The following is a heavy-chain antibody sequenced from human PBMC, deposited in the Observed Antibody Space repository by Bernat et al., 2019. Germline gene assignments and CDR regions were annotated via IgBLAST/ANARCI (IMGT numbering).Heavy chain of an antibody. CDR1: GGTGRSYA. Sequence: QVQLVQSGAEGKKKGGEGKVSCKASGGTGRSYAISWVRQAPGQGLEWMGGIIPIFGTANYAQKFQGRVTITAEKSTSTAYMELSSLRSEDTAVYYCARDSELDDAFDIWGQGTMVTVSS. CDR2: IIPIFGTA. CDR3: ARDSELDDAFDI. J-gene: IGHJ3*02. V-gene: IGHV1-69*06. D-gene: IGHD1-26*01.